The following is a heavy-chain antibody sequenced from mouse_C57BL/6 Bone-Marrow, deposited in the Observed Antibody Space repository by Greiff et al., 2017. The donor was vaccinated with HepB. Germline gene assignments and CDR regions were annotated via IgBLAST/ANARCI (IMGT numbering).Heavy chain of an antibody. D-gene: IGHD1-1*01. CDR3: ARRNYYGSSHWYFDV. Sequence: VMLVESGPGLVAPSQSLSITCTVSGFSLTSYGVDWVRQPPGKGLEWLGVIWGGGSTNYNSALMSRLSISKDNSKSQVFLKMNSLQTDDTAMYYCARRNYYGSSHWYFDVWGTGTTVTVSS. CDR1: GFSLTSYG. V-gene: IGHV2-9*01. CDR2: IWGGGST. J-gene: IGHJ1*03.